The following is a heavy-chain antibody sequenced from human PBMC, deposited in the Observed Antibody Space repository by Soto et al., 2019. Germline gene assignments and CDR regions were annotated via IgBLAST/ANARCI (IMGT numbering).Heavy chain of an antibody. V-gene: IGHV1-69*13. CDR1: GGTFSSYA. CDR2: IIPIFGTA. D-gene: IGHD3-22*01. Sequence: VASVKVSCKASGGTFSSYAISWVRQAPGQGLEWMGGIIPIFGTANYAQKFQGRVTITADESTSTAYMELSSLRSEDTAVYYCARVSDYYDRSGTFDYWGQGTLVTVSS. CDR3: ARVSDYYDRSGTFDY. J-gene: IGHJ4*02.